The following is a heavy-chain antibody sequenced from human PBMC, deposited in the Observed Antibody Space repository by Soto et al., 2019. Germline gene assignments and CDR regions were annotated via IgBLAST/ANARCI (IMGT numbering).Heavy chain of an antibody. J-gene: IGHJ6*02. CDR2: ISAYNGNT. CDR3: ARAGYCSGGSCSGDYYYYGMDV. CDR1: GYTVTSYG. V-gene: IGHV1-18*01. Sequence: QVQLVQSGAEVKKPGASVKVSCKASGYTVTSYGISWVRQAPGQGLEWMGWISAYNGNTNYAQKLQGRVTMTTDTSTSTAYMELRSLRSDDTAVYYCARAGYCSGGSCSGDYYYYGMDVWGQGTTVTVSS. D-gene: IGHD2-15*01.